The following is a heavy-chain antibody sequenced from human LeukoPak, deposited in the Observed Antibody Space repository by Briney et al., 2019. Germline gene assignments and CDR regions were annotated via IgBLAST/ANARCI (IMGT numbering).Heavy chain of an antibody. Sequence: PSQTLSLTCTVSGGSISSGDYYWSWIRQPPGMGLEWLGYIYYSGSTYYTPSRRSRVTISVDTSKNQFSLKLSSVTVAETAVYYCARDGGSSGWYGGFTVAWGPGTMVTVSS. J-gene: IGHJ5*02. D-gene: IGHD6-19*01. CDR3: ARDGGSSGWYGGFTVA. CDR1: GGSISSGDYY. CDR2: IYYSGST. V-gene: IGHV4-30-4*08.